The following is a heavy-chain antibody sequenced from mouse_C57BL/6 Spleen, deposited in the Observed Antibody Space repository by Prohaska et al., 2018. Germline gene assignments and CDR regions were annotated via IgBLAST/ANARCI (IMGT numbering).Heavy chain of an antibody. CDR2: ICVDAST. J-gene: IGHJ1*03. CDR1: GFSLTSYG. Sequence: QVQLKESGPGLVAPSLSLSITCTVSGFSLTSYGVSWVRQPPGMGLEWLVLICVDASTNYHSALISRLSISKDNSKSQVFLTLNSRQMYDTATNYCAKEGLRNFDVWGTGTTVTVSS. V-gene: IGHV2-3*01. CDR3: AKEGLRNFDV. D-gene: IGHD2-4*01.